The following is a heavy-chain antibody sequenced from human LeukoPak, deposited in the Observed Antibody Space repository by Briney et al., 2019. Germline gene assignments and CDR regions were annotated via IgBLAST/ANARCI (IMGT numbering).Heavy chain of an antibody. CDR2: ISDNGGRT. CDR1: GFTFSTYT. V-gene: IGHV3-23*01. CDR3: AKDFGRNLGGPGY. D-gene: IGHD3-10*01. Sequence: GGSLRLSCAASGFTFSTYTMAWVRQAPGGGLEWVSGISDNGGRTYYADSVKGRFAISRDDSKSTLYLQMNSLRGEDTAVYYCAKDFGRNLGGPGYWGRGTLVTVSS. J-gene: IGHJ4*02.